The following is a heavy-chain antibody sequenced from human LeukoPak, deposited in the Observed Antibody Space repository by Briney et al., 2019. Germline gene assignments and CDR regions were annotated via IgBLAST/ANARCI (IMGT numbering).Heavy chain of an antibody. CDR1: GGSISSYY. D-gene: IGHD4-17*01. Sequence: SETLSLTCTVSGGSISSYYWSWIRQHPGKGLEWIGYIYYSGSTYYNPSLKSRVTISVDTSKNQFSLKLSSVTAADTAVYYCARGTDYGDYLFYWGQGTLVTVSS. V-gene: IGHV4-59*06. J-gene: IGHJ4*02. CDR3: ARGTDYGDYLFY. CDR2: IYYSGST.